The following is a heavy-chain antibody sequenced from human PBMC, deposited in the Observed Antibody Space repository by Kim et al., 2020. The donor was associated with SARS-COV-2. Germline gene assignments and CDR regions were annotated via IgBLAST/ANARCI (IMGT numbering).Heavy chain of an antibody. CDR1: GFTFSSYG. J-gene: IGHJ6*02. D-gene: IGHD3-22*01. CDR3: ARDQRMGRDYYDSSGYHLLAGYYYGMDV. V-gene: IGHV3-33*01. Sequence: GGSLRLSCAASGFTFSSYGMHWVRQAPGKGLEWVAVIWYDGSNKYYADSVKRRFTISRDNSKNTLYLQMNSLRAEDTAVYYCARDQRMGRDYYDSSGYHLLAGYYYGMDVWGQGTTVTVSS. CDR2: IWYDGSNK.